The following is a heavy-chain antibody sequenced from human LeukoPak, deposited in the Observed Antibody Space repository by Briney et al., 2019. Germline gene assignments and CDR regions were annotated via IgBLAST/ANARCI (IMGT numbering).Heavy chain of an antibody. V-gene: IGHV3-23*01. CDR3: GKGSYYFDRSGIPC. Sequence: GGSLRLSCAASGFTFSDYAMTWVRQAPGKGLEWVSYITNTGDATDYADSVKGRFTNSRDNSKNTLYLQVNSLRAEDTAVYYCGKGSYYFDRSGIPCWGQGTLVTVPS. CDR2: ITNTGDAT. J-gene: IGHJ4*02. CDR1: GFTFSDYA. D-gene: IGHD3-22*01.